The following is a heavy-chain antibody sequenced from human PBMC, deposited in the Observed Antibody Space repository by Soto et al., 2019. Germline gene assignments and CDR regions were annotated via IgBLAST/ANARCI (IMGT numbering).Heavy chain of an antibody. CDR3: AKDGGADGYFGNWLDP. V-gene: IGHV1-69*15. Sequence: QVHLVQSGAEVKKPGSSVKVSCKASGGTFSNYAITWVRQSPGQGLEWVARIIPIFGTTNVAQKFQGRVTITADESTTTAYMELSGLRSDYTAVYYCAKDGGADGYFGNWLDPWGQGTLVTVSS. J-gene: IGHJ5*02. D-gene: IGHD5-12*01. CDR1: GGTFSNYA. CDR2: IIPIFGTT.